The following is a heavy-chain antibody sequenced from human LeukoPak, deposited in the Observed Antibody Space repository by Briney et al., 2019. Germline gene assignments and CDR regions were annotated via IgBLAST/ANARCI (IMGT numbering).Heavy chain of an antibody. Sequence: SETLSLTCTVSGGAISSYYWSWIRQPPGKGLEWIGYIHYSGSTHYNPSLKSRVTISVDTSKNQVSLKLRSVTAADTAVYYCARTTEGYAGGPGYSYYYYMDVWGKGTTVTISS. V-gene: IGHV4-59*01. D-gene: IGHD5-12*01. CDR3: ARTTEGYAGGPGYSYYYYMDV. CDR2: IHYSGST. J-gene: IGHJ6*03. CDR1: GGAISSYY.